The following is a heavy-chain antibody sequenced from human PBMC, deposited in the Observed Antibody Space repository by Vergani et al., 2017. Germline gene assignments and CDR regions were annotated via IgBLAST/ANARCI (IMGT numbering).Heavy chain of an antibody. V-gene: IGHV3-64D*06. CDR2: ISSNGGST. CDR1: GFTFSSYA. Sequence: EVQLVESGGGLVKPGGSLRLSCSASGFTFSSYAMHWVRQAPGKGLEYVSAISSNGGSTYYADSVKGRFTIARDNSKNTLYLQMSSLRAEDTAVYYCVKESWGYYYGMDVWGQGTTVTVSS. D-gene: IGHD6-13*01. CDR3: VKESWGYYYGMDV. J-gene: IGHJ6*02.